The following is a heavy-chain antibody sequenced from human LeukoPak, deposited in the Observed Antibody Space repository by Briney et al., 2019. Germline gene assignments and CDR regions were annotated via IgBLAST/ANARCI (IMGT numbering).Heavy chain of an antibody. D-gene: IGHD6-13*01. V-gene: IGHV3-30*02. J-gene: IGHJ6*03. Sequence: GGSLRLSCAASGFTFSSYGMHWVRQAPGKGLEWVAFIRYDGSNKYYADSVKGRFTISRDNSKNTLYLQMNSLRAEDTAVYYCARVESAAGTGRYYYYMDVWGKGTTVTVSS. CDR1: GFTFSSYG. CDR3: ARVESAAGTGRYYYYMDV. CDR2: IRYDGSNK.